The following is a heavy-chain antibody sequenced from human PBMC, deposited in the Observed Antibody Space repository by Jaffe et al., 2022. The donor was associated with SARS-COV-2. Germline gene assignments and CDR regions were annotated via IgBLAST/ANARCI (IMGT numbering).Heavy chain of an antibody. CDR2: IKSRAAGGTT. Sequence: EVQLVESGGGLVEPGGSLRLSCAASGFTFSDEWMDWVRQAPGKGLEWVGRIKSRAAGGTTDYAAPVKGRFSISRDDSKDTLYLQMDSLKTEDTAIYYCTTDIWDWGQGTLVTVSS. D-gene: IGHD7-27*01. J-gene: IGHJ4*02. CDR3: TTDIWD. CDR1: GFTFSDEW. V-gene: IGHV3-15*01.